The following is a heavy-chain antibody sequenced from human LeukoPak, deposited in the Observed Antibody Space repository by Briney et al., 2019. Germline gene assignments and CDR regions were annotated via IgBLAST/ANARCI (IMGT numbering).Heavy chain of an antibody. CDR1: GDSLTSGSRY. V-gene: IGHV4-61*09. CDR3: ARCMSELDYGDYAYYYHMDV. CDR2: FDSSTRT. J-gene: IGHJ6*03. D-gene: IGHD4-17*01. Sequence: SETLSLTCTVSGDSLTSGSRYWSWIRQPAGKGLEWIGHFDSSTRTTYNPSLESRVTISGDTAKNQFSLKLDSVTAADTAVYFCARCMSELDYGDYAYYYHMDVWGKGTTVTASS.